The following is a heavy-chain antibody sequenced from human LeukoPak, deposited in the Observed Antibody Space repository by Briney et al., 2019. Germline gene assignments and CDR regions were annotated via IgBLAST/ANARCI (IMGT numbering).Heavy chain of an antibody. V-gene: IGHV4-34*01. CDR2: INHSGST. Sequence: PSETLSLTCAVYGGSFSGYYWSWIRQPPGKGLEWIGEINHSGSTNYNPSLTSRVTISVDTSKNQFSLKLSSVTAADTAVYYCARFAYGDYGYFDYWGQGTLVTVSS. CDR3: ARFAYGDYGYFDY. CDR1: GGSFSGYY. J-gene: IGHJ4*02. D-gene: IGHD4-17*01.